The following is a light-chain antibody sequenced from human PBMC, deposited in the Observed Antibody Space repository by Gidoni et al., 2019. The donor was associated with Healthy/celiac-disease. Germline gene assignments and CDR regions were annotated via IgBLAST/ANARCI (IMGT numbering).Light chain of an antibody. CDR3: QQYYSTPRT. J-gene: IGKJ1*01. CDR2: WAS. CDR1: QSVLYSSNNKNY. V-gene: IGKV4-1*01. Sequence: DIVMTQSPASLAVSLGERATINCKSSQSVLYSSNNKNYLAWYQQKPGQPPKLLIDWASTRESGVPDRFSGSGSGTDFTRTISSLQAEDVAVYYCQQYYSTPRTFGQGTKVEIK.